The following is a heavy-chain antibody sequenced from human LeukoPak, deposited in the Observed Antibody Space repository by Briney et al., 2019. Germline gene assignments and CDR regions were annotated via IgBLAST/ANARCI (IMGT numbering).Heavy chain of an antibody. J-gene: IGHJ4*02. CDR2: ISASGNSP. Sequence: GGSLRLSCAASGFTFTTYAMTWVRQAPGKGLEWVSSISASGNSPYYADSVKGRFTISRDNSKNTVYLQRTNLRAGDTALYYCAKDLRTQLPEAFDYWGQGTLVTVSS. CDR1: GFTFTTYA. V-gene: IGHV3-23*01. CDR3: AKDLRTQLPEAFDY. D-gene: IGHD2-2*01.